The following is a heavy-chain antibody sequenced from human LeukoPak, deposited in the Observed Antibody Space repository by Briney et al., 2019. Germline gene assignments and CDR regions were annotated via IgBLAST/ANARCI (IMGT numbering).Heavy chain of an antibody. Sequence: PGGSLRLSCAASGFTFSDYGVHWVRQAPGKGLEWVTFIRYDGGSKYYADSVKGRFTNSRDNSKNTLYLQMNNLRAEDTAVYYCAKGDGSNYPGYWGQGTLVTVSS. CDR3: AKGDGSNYPGY. D-gene: IGHD5-24*01. J-gene: IGHJ4*02. CDR2: IRYDGGSK. CDR1: GFTFSDYG. V-gene: IGHV3-30*02.